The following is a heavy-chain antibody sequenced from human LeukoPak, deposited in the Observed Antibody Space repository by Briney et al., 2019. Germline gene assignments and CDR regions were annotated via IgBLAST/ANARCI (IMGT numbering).Heavy chain of an antibody. CDR1: GFTVSSNY. CDR3: AKGVRYFDWSYFDY. Sequence: PGGSLRLSCAASGFTVSSNYMSWVRQAPGKGLEWVSVIYSGGSTYYADSVKGRFTISRHNSKNTLYLQMNSLRAEDTAVYYCAKGVRYFDWSYFDYWGQGTLVTVSS. CDR2: IYSGGST. J-gene: IGHJ4*02. V-gene: IGHV3-53*04. D-gene: IGHD3-9*01.